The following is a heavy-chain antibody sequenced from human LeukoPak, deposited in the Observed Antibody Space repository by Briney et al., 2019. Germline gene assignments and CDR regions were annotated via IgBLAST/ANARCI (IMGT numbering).Heavy chain of an antibody. CDR2: ISGSGGST. D-gene: IGHD3-10*02. CDR3: AELGITMIGGV. V-gene: IGHV3-23*01. Sequence: GGSLRLSCAASGFSFSSYAMSWVRQAPGKGLEWVSTISGSGGSTYYADSVKGRFTISRDNSKNSLYLQMNSLRAEDTAVYYCAELGITMIGGVWGKGTTVTISS. CDR1: GFSFSSYA. J-gene: IGHJ6*04.